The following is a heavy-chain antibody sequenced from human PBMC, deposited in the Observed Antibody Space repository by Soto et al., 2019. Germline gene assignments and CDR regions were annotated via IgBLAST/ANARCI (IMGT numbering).Heavy chain of an antibody. CDR2: IIPIFGTA. Sequence: QVQLVQSGAEVKKPGSSVKVSCKASGGTFSSYAISWVRQAPGQGLEWMGGIIPIFGTANYAQKFQGRVTSTADESTSTAYMELSSLRSEDTAVYYCATAQRRIAARVYYYDGMDVWGQGTTVTVSS. J-gene: IGHJ6*02. CDR1: GGTFSSYA. CDR3: ATAQRRIAARVYYYDGMDV. D-gene: IGHD6-6*01. V-gene: IGHV1-69*12.